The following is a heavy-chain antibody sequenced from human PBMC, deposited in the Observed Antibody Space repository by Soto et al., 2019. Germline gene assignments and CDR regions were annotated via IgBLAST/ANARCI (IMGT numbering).Heavy chain of an antibody. Sequence: QVQLQQWGAGLLKPSETLSLTCAVYGGSFSGYYWSWIRQPPGKGLEWIGEINDSGSTNYNPSRKRRVTISVDTSKNQLSLKLSSVTAADTAGYYCARVTGRYYYGMDVWGQGTTVTVSS. CDR1: GGSFSGYY. J-gene: IGHJ6*02. V-gene: IGHV4-34*01. CDR3: ARVTGRYYYGMDV. CDR2: INDSGST.